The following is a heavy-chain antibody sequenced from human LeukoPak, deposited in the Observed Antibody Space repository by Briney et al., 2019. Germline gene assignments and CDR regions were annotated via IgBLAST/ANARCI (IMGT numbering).Heavy chain of an antibody. CDR3: ARQGYDSSVGRADYYYGMDV. Sequence: GESLQISCKGSGYSFTSYWIGWVRQMPGKGLEWMGIIYPGDSDTRYSPSFQGQVTISADKSISTAYLQWSSLKASDTAMYYCARQGYDSSVGRADYYYGMDVWGQGTTVTVSS. V-gene: IGHV5-51*01. D-gene: IGHD3-22*01. CDR2: IYPGDSDT. CDR1: GYSFTSYW. J-gene: IGHJ6*02.